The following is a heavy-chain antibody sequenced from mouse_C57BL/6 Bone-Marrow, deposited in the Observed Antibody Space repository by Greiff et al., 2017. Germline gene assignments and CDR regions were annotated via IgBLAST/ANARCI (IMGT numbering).Heavy chain of an antibody. J-gene: IGHJ1*03. D-gene: IGHD1-1*01. CDR1: GFNIKDYY. CDR3: ASHGSSYRWYFDV. CDR2: IDPEDGET. V-gene: IGHV14-2*01. Sequence: VQLQQSGAELVKPGASVTLSCTASGFNIKDYYMHWVKQRTEQGLEWIGRIDPEDGETKYAPKFQGKATITADTSSNTAYLQLSSLTSEDTAVYYCASHGSSYRWYFDVWGTGTTVTVSS.